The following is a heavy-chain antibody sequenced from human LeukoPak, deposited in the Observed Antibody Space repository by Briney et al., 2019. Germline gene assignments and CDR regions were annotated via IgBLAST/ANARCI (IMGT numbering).Heavy chain of an antibody. J-gene: IGHJ6*02. CDR3: ARGYDYDSSAYPGGYYGMDV. CDR1: GXTLSSYW. V-gene: IGHV3-74*01. Sequence: GGSLRLSCAASGXTLSSYWVHWVRQAPGKGLVWVARINSDGSSTRYADSVKGRFTISRDNAKNTLYLQMNSLRGEDTAVYYCARGYDYDSSAYPGGYYGMDVWGQGTTVTVSS. D-gene: IGHD3-22*01. CDR2: INSDGSST.